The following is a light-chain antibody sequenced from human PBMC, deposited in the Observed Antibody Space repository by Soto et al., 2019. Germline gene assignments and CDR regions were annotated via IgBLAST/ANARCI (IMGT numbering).Light chain of an antibody. CDR3: CSYAGSYTWV. Sequence: QSALTQPRSVSGSPGQSVTISCTGTSSDVGGYNYVSWYQQHPGKAPKLMIYDVSKRPSGVPDRFSGSKSGNTASLTISGLQAEYEAAYYCCSYAGSYTWVFGTGTKLTVL. CDR2: DVS. J-gene: IGLJ1*01. CDR1: SSDVGGYNY. V-gene: IGLV2-11*01.